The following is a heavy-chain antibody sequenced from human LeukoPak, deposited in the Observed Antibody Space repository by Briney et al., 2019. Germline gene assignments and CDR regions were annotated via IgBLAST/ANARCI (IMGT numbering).Heavy chain of an antibody. J-gene: IGHJ3*02. D-gene: IGHD6-6*01. CDR1: GFTFDDYA. Sequence: GRSLRLSCAASGFTFDDYAMHWVRQAPGKGLEWVSGISWNSGSIGYADSVKGRFTISRDNAKNSLYLQMNSLRAEDMALYYCAKVSSSGRAFDIWGQGTMVTVSS. CDR2: ISWNSGSI. V-gene: IGHV3-9*03. CDR3: AKVSSSGRAFDI.